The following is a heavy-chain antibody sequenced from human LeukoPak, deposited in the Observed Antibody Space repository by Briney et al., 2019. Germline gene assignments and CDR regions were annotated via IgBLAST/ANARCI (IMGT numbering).Heavy chain of an antibody. D-gene: IGHD3-10*01. J-gene: IGHJ3*02. CDR1: GYTFTGYY. CDR2: INPNSGGT. V-gene: IGHV1-2*02. CDR3: ARDVLLWFGELFGADAFDI. Sequence: GASVKVSCKASGYTFTGYYMHWVRQAPGQGLEWMGWINPNSGGTNYAQKFQGRVTMTRDTSISTAYMELSRLRSDDTAVYYCARDVLLWFGELFGADAFDIWGQGTMVTVSS.